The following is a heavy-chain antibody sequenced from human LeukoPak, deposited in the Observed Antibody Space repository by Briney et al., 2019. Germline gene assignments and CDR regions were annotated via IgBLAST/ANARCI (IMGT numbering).Heavy chain of an antibody. CDR3: ARAPYEMDV. V-gene: IGHV3-11*01. CDR1: GFTFSDYY. J-gene: IGHJ6*02. CDR2: ITIGVGAT. Sequence: GGSLRLSCAASGFTFSDYYMTWIRQSPQKGLEWISHITIGVGATYYADSVKGRFTISRDNAKNSLYLQMNSLRAEDPPVYYCARAPYEMDVWGQGAPVTVSS.